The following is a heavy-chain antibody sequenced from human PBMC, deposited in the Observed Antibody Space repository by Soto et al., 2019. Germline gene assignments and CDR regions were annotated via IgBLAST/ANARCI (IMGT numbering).Heavy chain of an antibody. D-gene: IGHD3-3*01. V-gene: IGHV3-11*01. J-gene: IGHJ6*02. CDR3: ARVQGYDFWSGTYYYGMDV. Sequence: PGGSLRLSCAAPGFTFSDYYMSWVRQAPGKGLEWVSYISSSGSTIYYADSVKGRFTISRDNAKNSLYLQMNSLRAEDTAVYYCARVQGYDFWSGTYYYGMDVWGQGTTVTVSS. CDR2: ISSSGSTI. CDR1: GFTFSDYY.